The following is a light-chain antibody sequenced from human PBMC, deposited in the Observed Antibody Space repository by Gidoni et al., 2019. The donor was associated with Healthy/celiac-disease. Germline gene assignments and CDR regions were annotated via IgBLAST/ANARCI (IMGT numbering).Light chain of an antibody. CDR1: QSISSY. CDR3: QQSYSTPWT. CDR2: AAS. Sequence: PSSLSASVGDRVTITCRASQSISSYLNWYQQKPGKAPKLLIYAASSLQSGVPSRFSGSGSGTDFTLTISSLQPEDFATYYCQQSYSTPWTFXQXTKVEIK. V-gene: IGKV1-39*01. J-gene: IGKJ1*01.